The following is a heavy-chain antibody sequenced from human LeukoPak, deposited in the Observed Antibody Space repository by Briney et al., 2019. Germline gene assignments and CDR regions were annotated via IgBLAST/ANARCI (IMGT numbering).Heavy chain of an antibody. D-gene: IGHD7-27*01. V-gene: IGHV3-30*02. CDR2: IRYDGSNK. CDR1: GSTFSNYA. CDR3: AKDRQGSQSSGEDY. J-gene: IGHJ4*02. Sequence: RGSLRLSCAASGSTFSNYAMHWVRQAPGKGLEWVAFIRYDGSNKYYADSVKGRFTISRDNSNNTLYLQMNSLRAEDTAVYYCAKDRQGSQSSGEDYWGQGTLVTVSS.